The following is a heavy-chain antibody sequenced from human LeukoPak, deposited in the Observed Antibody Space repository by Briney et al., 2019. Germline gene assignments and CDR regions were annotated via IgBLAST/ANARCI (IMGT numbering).Heavy chain of an antibody. V-gene: IGHV3-15*01. J-gene: IGHJ5*02. D-gene: IGHD6-13*01. CDR2: IKSKTDGGTT. Sequence: GGSLRLSCAASGFTFSNAWMSWVRQTPGKGLEWVGRIKSKTDGGTTDYAAPVKGRFTISRDDSKNTLYLQMNSLKTEDTAVYYCARTPGIAAAGTGPYNWFDPWGQGTLVTVSS. CDR1: GFTFSNAW. CDR3: ARTPGIAAAGTGPYNWFDP.